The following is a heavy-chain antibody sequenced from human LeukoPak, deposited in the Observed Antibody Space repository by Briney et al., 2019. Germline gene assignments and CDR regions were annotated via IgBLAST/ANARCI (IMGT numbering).Heavy chain of an antibody. CDR1: GGTFSSYA. Sequence: SVKVSCKASGGTFSSYAISWVRQAPGQGLEWMERIIPIFGIANYAQKFQGRVTITADKSTSTAYMELSSLRSEDTAVYYCARDQVAGTGWFDYWGQGTLVTVSS. CDR3: ARDQVAGTGWFDY. V-gene: IGHV1-69*04. D-gene: IGHD6-19*01. CDR2: IIPIFGIA. J-gene: IGHJ4*02.